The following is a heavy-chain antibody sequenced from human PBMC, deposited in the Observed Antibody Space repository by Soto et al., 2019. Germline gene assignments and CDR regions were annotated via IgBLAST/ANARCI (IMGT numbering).Heavy chain of an antibody. CDR1: GFTFSVYP. Sequence: LGGSLRLSCAASGFTFSVYPMHWVRQAPGKGLEWVAFTSFDGSKVSYSDSVKGRFTISRDNSKKTLYLRMNSLRPEDAAAYHCANLLNVAAAHTPHYYGIDVWGQGTTVTVSS. V-gene: IGHV3-30-3*01. J-gene: IGHJ6*02. CDR3: ANLLNVAAAHTPHYYGIDV. D-gene: IGHD6-13*01. CDR2: TSFDGSKV.